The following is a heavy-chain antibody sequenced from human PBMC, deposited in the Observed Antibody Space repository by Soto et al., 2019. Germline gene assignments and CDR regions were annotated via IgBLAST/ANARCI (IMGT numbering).Heavy chain of an antibody. CDR2: IRSKANSYAT. J-gene: IGHJ6*02. D-gene: IGHD1-26*01. Sequence: GGSLRLSCAASGFTFSGSAMHWVRQASGKGLEWVGRIRSKANSYATAYAASVKGRFTISRDDSKNTAYLQMNSLKTEDTAVYYCTRHFFPRLRVGATIDYYYGMDVWGQGTTVTVSS. CDR1: GFTFSGSA. CDR3: TRHFFPRLRVGATIDYYYGMDV. V-gene: IGHV3-73*01.